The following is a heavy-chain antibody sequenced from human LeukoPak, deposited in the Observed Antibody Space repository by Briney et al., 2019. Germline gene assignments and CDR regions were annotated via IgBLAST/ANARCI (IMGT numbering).Heavy chain of an antibody. J-gene: IGHJ4*02. CDR2: IIPIFGTA. CDR1: GGTFSSYA. CDR3: ARFTAMDTYFDY. Sequence: SVKVSCKASGGTFSSYAISWVRQAPGQGLEWMGGIIPIFGTANYAQKFQGRVTITADESTSTAYMELSSLRSEDTAVYYCARFTAMDTYFDYWGQETLVTVFS. D-gene: IGHD5-18*01. V-gene: IGHV1-69*13.